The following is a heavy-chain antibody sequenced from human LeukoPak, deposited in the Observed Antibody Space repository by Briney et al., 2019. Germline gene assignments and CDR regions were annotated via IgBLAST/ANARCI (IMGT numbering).Heavy chain of an antibody. V-gene: IGHV1-69*05. D-gene: IGHD5-24*01. Sequence: GASVKVSCKASGGTFSSYAISWVRQAPGQGLEWMGRIIPIFGTANYAQKFQGRVTITTGESTSTAYMELSSLRSEDTAVYYCARDRIDGYNPDYWGQGTLVTVSS. J-gene: IGHJ4*02. CDR1: GGTFSSYA. CDR2: IIPIFGTA. CDR3: ARDRIDGYNPDY.